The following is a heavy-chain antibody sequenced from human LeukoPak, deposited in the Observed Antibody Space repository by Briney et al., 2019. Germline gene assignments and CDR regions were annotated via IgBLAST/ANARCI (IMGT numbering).Heavy chain of an antibody. CDR3: ARGATVTTHTISY. CDR1: GYTFTGYY. CDR2: INPNSGGT. D-gene: IGHD4-17*01. Sequence: ASVKVSCKASGYTFTGYYMHWVRQAPGQGLEWMGWINPNSGGTNYAQKFQGRVTMTRDTSISTAYMELSRLRSDDTAVYYCARGATVTTHTISYWGQGTLVTVSS. V-gene: IGHV1-2*02. J-gene: IGHJ4*02.